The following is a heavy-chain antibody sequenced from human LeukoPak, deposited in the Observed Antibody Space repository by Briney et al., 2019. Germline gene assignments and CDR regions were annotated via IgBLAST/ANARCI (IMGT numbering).Heavy chain of an antibody. V-gene: IGHV1-8*01. D-gene: IGHD3-3*01. CDR2: MNPNSGNT. CDR1: GYTFTSYD. J-gene: IGHJ6*02. CDR3: ARRYYDFWSGYYTDYYYYGMDV. Sequence: GASVKVSCKVSGYTFTSYDINWVRQATGQGLEWMGWMNPNSGNTGYAQKFQGRVTMTRNTSISTAYMELSSLRSEDTAVYYCARRYYDFWSGYYTDYYYYGMDVWGQGTTVTVSS.